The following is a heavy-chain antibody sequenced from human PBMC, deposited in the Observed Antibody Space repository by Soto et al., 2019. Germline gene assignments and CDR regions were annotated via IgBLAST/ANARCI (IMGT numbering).Heavy chain of an antibody. CDR1: GYTFTSYD. J-gene: IGHJ3*02. CDR3: ARVTSADYEYIWGSYHLDAFDI. CDR2: MNPNSGNT. V-gene: IGHV1-8*01. D-gene: IGHD3-16*02. Sequence: GASVKVSCKASGYTFTSYDINWVRQATGQGLEWMGWMNPNSGNTGYAQKFQGRVTMTRNTSISTAYMELSSLRSEDTAVYYCARVTSADYEYIWGSYHLDAFDIWGQATMVTVSS.